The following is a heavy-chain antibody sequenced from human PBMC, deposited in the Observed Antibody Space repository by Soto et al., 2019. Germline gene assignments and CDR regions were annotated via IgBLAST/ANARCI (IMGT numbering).Heavy chain of an antibody. D-gene: IGHD4-17*01. CDR1: GFTFSTYA. CDR2: ISAGGGET. CDR3: AHPRGYGVFDAYDI. V-gene: IGHV3-23*01. Sequence: GGSLRLSCAASGFTFSTYAMSWVRQAPGKGLEWVSAISAGGGETYYEDSLKGRFTISRDNSIKTLYLQMNSLRTEDTAVYYCAHPRGYGVFDAYDIWGQGTLVTVSS. J-gene: IGHJ3*02.